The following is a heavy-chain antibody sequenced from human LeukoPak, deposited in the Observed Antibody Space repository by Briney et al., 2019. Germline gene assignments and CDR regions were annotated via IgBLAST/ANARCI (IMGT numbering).Heavy chain of an antibody. CDR1: GFTFSSYW. J-gene: IGHJ2*01. CDR2: ISADGGTT. D-gene: IGHD1-7*01. V-gene: IGHV3-23*01. Sequence: GGSLRLSCAASGFTFSSYWMNWVRQAPGKGLEWVSAISADGGTTYYADSVKGRFTVSRDSSKSTLYLQMNSLRAEDTAVYFCAKVIITGTRYFDLWGRGTLVTVSS. CDR3: AKVIITGTRYFDL.